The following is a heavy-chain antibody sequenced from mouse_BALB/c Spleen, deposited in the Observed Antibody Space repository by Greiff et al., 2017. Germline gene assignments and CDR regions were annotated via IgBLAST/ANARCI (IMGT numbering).Heavy chain of an antibody. D-gene: IGHD2-2*01. Sequence: EVKLQESGPELVKPGASVKMSCKASGYTFTSYVMHWVKQKPGQGLEWIGYINPYNDGTKYNEKFKGKATLTSDKSSSTAYMELSSLTSEDSAVYYCARGYGYDVAWFAYWGQGTLVTVSA. CDR2: INPYNDGT. J-gene: IGHJ3*01. CDR1: GYTFTSYV. V-gene: IGHV1-14*01. CDR3: ARGYGYDVAWFAY.